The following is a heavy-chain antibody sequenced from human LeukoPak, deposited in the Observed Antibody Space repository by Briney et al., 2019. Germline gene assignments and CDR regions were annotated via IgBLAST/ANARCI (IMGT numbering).Heavy chain of an antibody. CDR3: AKRLGYSNFDY. J-gene: IGHJ4*02. D-gene: IGHD2-15*01. CDR2: ISGSGGST. Sequence: GALRLSCAASGFTFSSYAMSWVRPAPGKGLEWVSAISGSGGSTYYADSVKGRFTISRDNSKNTLYLQMNSLRAEDTAVYYCAKRLGYSNFDYWGQGTLVTVSS. V-gene: IGHV3-23*01. CDR1: GFTFSSYA.